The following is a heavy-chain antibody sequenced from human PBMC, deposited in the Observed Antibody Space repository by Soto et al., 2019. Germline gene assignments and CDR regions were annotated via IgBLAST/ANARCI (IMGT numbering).Heavy chain of an antibody. CDR3: GRGRSGQIVVFY. D-gene: IGHD1-26*01. V-gene: IGHV1-2*02. CDR2: IGPESGAT. J-gene: IGHJ4*02. CDR1: GYSFTGHY. Sequence: ASVKVSCKASGYSFTGHYIHWVRQAPEQGPEWMGEIGPESGATRYAQKFQGRVTMTMDTSITTVYMELNNLRPDDTAIYYCGRGRSGQIVVFYWGQGTPVTVSS.